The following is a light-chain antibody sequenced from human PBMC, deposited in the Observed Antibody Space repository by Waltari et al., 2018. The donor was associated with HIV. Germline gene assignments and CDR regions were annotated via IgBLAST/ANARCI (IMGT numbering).Light chain of an antibody. J-gene: IGLJ2*01. CDR2: RNN. CDR1: SYNIGSNC. CDR3: ATWNDSL. V-gene: IGLV1-47*01. Sequence: QSVLTQPPSASGTPGQRVTIPCSGSSYNIGSNCVYWNHHLPGTAPKLLVYRNNQRPSGVPDRLSGSKSGTSASLAISGLLSEDEADYYCATWNDSLVGGGTKLTVL.